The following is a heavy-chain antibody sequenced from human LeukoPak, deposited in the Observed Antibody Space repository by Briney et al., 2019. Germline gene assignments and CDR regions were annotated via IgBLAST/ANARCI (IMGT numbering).Heavy chain of an antibody. D-gene: IGHD3-10*01. Sequence: GASVKVSCKASGYTFTSYYMHWVRQAPGQGLEWMGIINPSGGSTSYAQKFQGRVTMTRDTSTSTVYMELSSLRSEDTAVYYCARVPIPEVLWFGEEQGGYYYYYMDVWGKGTTVTISS. CDR3: ARVPIPEVLWFGEEQGGYYYYYMDV. V-gene: IGHV1-46*01. CDR2: INPSGGST. J-gene: IGHJ6*03. CDR1: GYTFTSYY.